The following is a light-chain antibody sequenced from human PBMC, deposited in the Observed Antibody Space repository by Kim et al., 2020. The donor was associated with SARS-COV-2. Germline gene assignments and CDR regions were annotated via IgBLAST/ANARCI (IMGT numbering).Light chain of an antibody. CDR2: DVS. J-gene: IGLJ3*02. CDR3: SSYTTSSTV. V-gene: IGLV2-14*03. Sequence: QSALTQPASVSGSPGQSITISCTGTSSDVGGYNYVSWYQQHPGKAPKLMIYDVSNRPSGVSNGFSGSKAGNTASLTISGLQAEDEADYYCSSYTTSSTVFGGGTQLTVL. CDR1: SSDVGGYNY.